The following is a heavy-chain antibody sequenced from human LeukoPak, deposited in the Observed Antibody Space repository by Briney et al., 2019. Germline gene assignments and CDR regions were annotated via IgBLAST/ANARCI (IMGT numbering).Heavy chain of an antibody. CDR2: INPNRGGT. D-gene: IGHD5-18*01. CDR1: GGTFSSYA. V-gene: IGHV1-2*02. Sequence: WASVKVSCKASGGTFSSYAISWVRQAPGQGLEWMGWINPNRGGTDYAQKFQGRVTMTRDTSISTAYMELSRLRYDDTAVYYCASGYRFRNWGQGTLVTVSS. J-gene: IGHJ4*02. CDR3: ASGYRFRN.